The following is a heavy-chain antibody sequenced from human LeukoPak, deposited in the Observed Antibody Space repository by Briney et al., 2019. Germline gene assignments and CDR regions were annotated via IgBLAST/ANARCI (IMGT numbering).Heavy chain of an antibody. D-gene: IGHD6-6*01. CDR3: AKIGNSSSPFGY. V-gene: IGHV3-7*01. J-gene: IGHJ4*02. CDR2: IKEDGTTK. Sequence: GGSLRLSCAASGFTFNNYWMSWVRQAPGKGLEWVANIKEDGTTKYYVDSVKGRFTISRDNAKNSVYLQMDSLRAEDMVVYYCAKIGNSSSPFGYWGQGPLFTV. CDR1: GFTFNNYW.